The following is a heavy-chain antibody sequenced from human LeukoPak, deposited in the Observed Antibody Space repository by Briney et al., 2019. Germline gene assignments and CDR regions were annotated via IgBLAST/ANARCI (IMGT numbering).Heavy chain of an antibody. D-gene: IGHD5-12*01. Sequence: GGSLRLSCAASGFTFSSYWMHWVRQAPGKGLVWVSRINSDGSSTSYADPVKGRFTISRDNAKNTLYLQMNSLRAEDTAVYYCARAPGAYSGYNDYWGQGTLVTVSS. CDR2: INSDGSST. CDR1: GFTFSSYW. V-gene: IGHV3-74*01. J-gene: IGHJ4*02. CDR3: ARAPGAYSGYNDY.